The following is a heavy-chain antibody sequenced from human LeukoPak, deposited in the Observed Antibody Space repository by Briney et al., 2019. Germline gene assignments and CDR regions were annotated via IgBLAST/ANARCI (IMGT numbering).Heavy chain of an antibody. J-gene: IGHJ4*02. CDR3: AKPYYSDSTGYPWDY. D-gene: IGHD3-22*01. V-gene: IGHV3-23*01. Sequence: PGGSLRLSCAASGSTFSSYAMSWVRQAPGKGLEWVSAISGSGGSTYYADSVKGRFTISRDNSKNTLYLQMNSLRAEDTAVYYCAKPYYSDSTGYPWDYWGQGTLVTVSP. CDR2: ISGSGGST. CDR1: GSTFSSYA.